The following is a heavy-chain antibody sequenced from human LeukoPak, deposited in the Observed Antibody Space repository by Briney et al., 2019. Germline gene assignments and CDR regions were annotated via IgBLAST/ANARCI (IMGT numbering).Heavy chain of an antibody. CDR3: ARDRGTNIVTAGLRPGYIDC. Sequence: GRSLRLSCAAAGFTFNTYGMHWLRRAPGKGLEWVALIWYDGSNKYYADSVKGRFTISRDNSRDTLFLQVNSLRVEDSAVYYCARDRGTNIVTAGLRPGYIDCWGQGTLVTVSS. J-gene: IGHJ4*02. CDR2: IWYDGSNK. CDR1: GFTFNTYG. D-gene: IGHD2-21*02. V-gene: IGHV3-33*01.